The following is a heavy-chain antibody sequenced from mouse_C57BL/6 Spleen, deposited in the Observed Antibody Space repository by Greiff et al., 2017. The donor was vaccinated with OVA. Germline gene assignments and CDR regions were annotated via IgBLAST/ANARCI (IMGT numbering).Heavy chain of an antibody. CDR1: GYTFTSYW. Sequence: QVQLQQPGAELVMPGASVKLSCKASGYTFTSYWMHWVKQRPGQGLEWIGEIDPSDSYTNYNQKFKGKSTLTVDKSSSTAYMQLSSLTSEDSAVYYCARSDITTVVADYWGQGTTLTVSS. CDR3: ARSDITTVVADY. D-gene: IGHD1-1*01. J-gene: IGHJ2*01. V-gene: IGHV1-69*01. CDR2: IDPSDSYT.